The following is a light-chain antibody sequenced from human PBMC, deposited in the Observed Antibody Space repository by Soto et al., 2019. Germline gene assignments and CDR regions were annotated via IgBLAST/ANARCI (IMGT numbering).Light chain of an antibody. V-gene: IGKV4-1*01. J-gene: IGKJ5*01. CDR2: WAS. CDR1: QSVLNTSNNKNY. CDR3: QQYYSTPIT. Sequence: DIVMTQSPDSLAVSLGERATMNCKCSQSVLNTSNNKNYLAWYQQKPGQPPKLLIYWASTRESGVPDRFSGSGSGTDFTLTISSLQAEDVAVYYCQQYYSTPITFGQGTRLEI.